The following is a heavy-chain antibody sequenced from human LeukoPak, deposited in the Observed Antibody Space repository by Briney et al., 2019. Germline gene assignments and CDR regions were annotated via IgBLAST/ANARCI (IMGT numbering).Heavy chain of an antibody. CDR3: AREIKRAFDI. J-gene: IGHJ3*02. V-gene: IGHV4-31*03. CDR2: IYYSGST. CDR1: GGSISSGGYY. Sequence: SETLSLTCTVSGGSISSGGYYWSWIRQHPGKGLEWIGYIYYSGSTYYNPSLKSRVTISVDTSKNQFSLKLSSVTAADTAVHYCAREIKRAFDIWGQGTMVTVSS.